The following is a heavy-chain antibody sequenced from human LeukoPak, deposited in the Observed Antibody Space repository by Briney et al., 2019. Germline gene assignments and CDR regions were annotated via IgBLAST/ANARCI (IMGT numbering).Heavy chain of an antibody. CDR3: ARLDYYDSSGYPYAFDI. V-gene: IGHV4-34*01. D-gene: IGHD3-22*01. CDR2: INHSGST. J-gene: IGHJ3*02. CDR1: GGSFSGYY. Sequence: TSETLSLTCAVYGGSFSGYYWSWIRQPPGKGLEWIGEINHSGSTNYNPSLKSRVTISVDTSKNQFSLKLSSVTAADTAVYYCARLDYYDSSGYPYAFDIWGQGTMVTVSS.